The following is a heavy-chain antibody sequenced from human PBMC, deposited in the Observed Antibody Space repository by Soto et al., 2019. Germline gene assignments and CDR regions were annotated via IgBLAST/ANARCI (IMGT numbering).Heavy chain of an antibody. Sequence: QVQLQESGPGLVKPSGTLSLTCAVSGGSISSSNWWSWVRQPPGKGLEWIGEIYPSGSTNYNPSLKGRVTISVDKSKNQSSLKLSSVTAADTAVYYCATPNYDILTGYSSTSWYFDLWGRGTLVAVSS. D-gene: IGHD3-9*01. CDR2: IYPSGST. CDR3: ATPNYDILTGYSSTSWYFDL. V-gene: IGHV4-4*02. CDR1: GGSISSSNW. J-gene: IGHJ2*01.